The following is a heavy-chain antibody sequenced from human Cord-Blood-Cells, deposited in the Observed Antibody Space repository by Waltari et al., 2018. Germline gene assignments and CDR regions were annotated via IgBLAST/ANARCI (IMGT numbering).Heavy chain of an antibody. CDR2: ISYDGSNK. V-gene: IGHV3-30-3*01. D-gene: IGHD1-26*01. CDR1: GFTFSSFA. CDR3: ARGVGATDY. J-gene: IGHJ4*02. Sequence: QVQLVESGGGVVQPGRSLRRSCAASGFTFSSFAMHGVRQAPGKGLEWVAVISYDGSNKYYADSVKGRFTISRDNSKNTLYLQMNSLRAEDTAVYYCARGVGATDYWGQGTLVTVSS.